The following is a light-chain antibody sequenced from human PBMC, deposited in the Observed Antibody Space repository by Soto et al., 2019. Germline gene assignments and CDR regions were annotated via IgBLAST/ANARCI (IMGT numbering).Light chain of an antibody. CDR1: SSNIGAGYD. Sequence: QAVVTQPPSVSGAPGQRVTISCTGSSSNIGAGYDVHWYRQLPGTAPKLLIYGNSNRPSGVPDRFSGSKSGTSASLAITGLQAEDEADYYCQSYDSSLSGPYVFGTGTKVTVL. CDR2: GNS. CDR3: QSYDSSLSGPYV. V-gene: IGLV1-40*01. J-gene: IGLJ1*01.